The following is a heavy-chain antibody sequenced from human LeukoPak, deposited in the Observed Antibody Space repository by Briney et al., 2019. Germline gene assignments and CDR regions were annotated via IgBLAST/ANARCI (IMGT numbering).Heavy chain of an antibody. D-gene: IGHD3-22*01. CDR2: IIPLFGTA. CDR3: ARGFHYDSSGYYYFY. Sequence: ASVKVSCKASGGTFSSYAISWVRQAPGQGLEWMGGIIPLFGTANYAQKFQGRLTITTDESTSRAYMELSSLRSEDTAVYYCARGFHYDSSGYYYFYWGQGTLVTVSS. CDR1: GGTFSSYA. V-gene: IGHV1-69*05. J-gene: IGHJ4*02.